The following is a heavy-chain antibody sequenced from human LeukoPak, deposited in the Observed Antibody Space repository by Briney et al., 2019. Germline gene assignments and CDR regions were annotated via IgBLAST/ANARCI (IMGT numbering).Heavy chain of an antibody. J-gene: IGHJ4*02. CDR2: VNPNSGVT. Sequence: ASVKVSCKASGYTFTGYYLHWVRQAPGQGLQWMGWVNPNSGVTNYAQKFQGRVTMTRDTSISTGYMELRRLRYDDTAVYYCARDLAVAGTPLGYWGQGTLVTVSS. CDR3: ARDLAVAGTPLGY. V-gene: IGHV1-2*02. D-gene: IGHD6-19*01. CDR1: GYTFTGYY.